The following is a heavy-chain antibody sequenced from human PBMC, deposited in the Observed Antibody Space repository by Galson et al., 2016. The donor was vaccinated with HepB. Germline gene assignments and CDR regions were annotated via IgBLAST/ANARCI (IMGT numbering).Heavy chain of an antibody. J-gene: IGHJ4*02. CDR3: ARPINHQSEAVTGYY. CDR2: IYPSDSDI. V-gene: IGHV5-51*01. Sequence: QSGAEVKKPGESLKISCKGSGYSFTSYWIGWVRQMPGKGLEWMGIIYPSDSDIRSSPSFEGQVTMSAANSISTAYRQWSSPKASDTAMYYCARPINHQSEAVTGYYWGQGTLVTVSS. D-gene: IGHD6-19*01. CDR1: GYSFTSYW.